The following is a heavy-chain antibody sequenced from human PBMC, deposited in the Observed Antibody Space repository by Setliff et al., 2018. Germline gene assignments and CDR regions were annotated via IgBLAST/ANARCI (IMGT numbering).Heavy chain of an antibody. D-gene: IGHD3-10*01. J-gene: IGHJ6*03. CDR1: GDSINPYY. Sequence: PSETLSLTCSVSGDSINPYYWTWIRQPPGKGLEWIGFIYYSGATTYNPSLKSRVTISVDTSKNQFSLKLASMTAADTAIYYCARAYYYASGNSHNYYMDVWGKGTAVTV. CDR3: ARAYYYASGNSHNYYMDV. V-gene: IGHV4-59*08. CDR2: IYYSGAT.